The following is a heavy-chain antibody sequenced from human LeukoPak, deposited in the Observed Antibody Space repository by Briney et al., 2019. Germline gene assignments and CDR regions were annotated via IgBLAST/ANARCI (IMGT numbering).Heavy chain of an antibody. V-gene: IGHV3-23*01. Sequence: PGGSLRLSCTVSGITLSNYGMSWVRQAPGKGLEWVAGISDSGGRTNYADSVEGRFTLSRDNPKNTLYLQMKSLRAEDTAAYFCAKRGVVIRVILVGFHKEAYYFDSWGQGALVTVSS. CDR1: GITLSNYG. J-gene: IGHJ4*02. CDR2: ISDSGGRT. D-gene: IGHD2-15*01. CDR3: AKRGVVIRVILVGFHKEAYYFDS.